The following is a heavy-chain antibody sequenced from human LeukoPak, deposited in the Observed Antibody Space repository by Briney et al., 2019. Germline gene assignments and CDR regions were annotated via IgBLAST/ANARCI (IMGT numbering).Heavy chain of an antibody. CDR1: GGTFSNYY. CDR3: ARGPQTDYYDNSGYYFFDY. Sequence: RPSETLSLTCAVYGGTFSNYYWTWIRQPPGEGLEWIGEVCHSGTTNYNPSLKSRVSMSLDTSKNQFSLNMGSVTPADTAVYYCARGPQTDYYDNSGYYFFDYWGRGTLVAVSS. J-gene: IGHJ4*02. V-gene: IGHV4-34*01. CDR2: VCHSGTT. D-gene: IGHD3-22*01.